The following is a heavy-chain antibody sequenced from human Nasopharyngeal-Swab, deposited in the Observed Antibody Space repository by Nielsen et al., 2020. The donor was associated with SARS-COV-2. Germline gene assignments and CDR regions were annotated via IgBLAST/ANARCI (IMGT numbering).Heavy chain of an antibody. CDR1: GFTFSSYS. V-gene: IGHV3-48*01. Sequence: GESLKISCAASGFTFSSYSMNWVRQAPGKGLEWVSYISSSSSTIYYADSVKGRFTTSRDNAKNSLYLQMNSLRAEDTAVYYCARERYCTNGVCGRYMDVWGKGTTVTVSS. CDR2: ISSSSSTI. CDR3: ARERYCTNGVCGRYMDV. J-gene: IGHJ6*03. D-gene: IGHD2-8*01.